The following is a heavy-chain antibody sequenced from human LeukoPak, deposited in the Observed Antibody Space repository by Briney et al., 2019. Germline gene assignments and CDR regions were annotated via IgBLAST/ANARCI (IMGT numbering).Heavy chain of an antibody. V-gene: IGHV3-30*02. CDR3: ARVSHQPQEWYDFLSGYYPY. D-gene: IGHD3-3*01. Sequence: GGSLRLSCAASGFTFSSYGMHWVRQAPGKGLEWVAFIRYDGSNKYYADSVKGRFTISRDNSKNTLYLQMNSLRAEDTAVYYCARVSHQPQEWYDFLSGYYPYWGQGTLVTVSS. CDR1: GFTFSSYG. CDR2: IRYDGSNK. J-gene: IGHJ4*02.